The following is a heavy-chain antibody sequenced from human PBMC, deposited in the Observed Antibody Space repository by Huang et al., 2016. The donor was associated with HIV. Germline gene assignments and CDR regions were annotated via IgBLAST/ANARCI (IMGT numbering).Heavy chain of an antibody. CDR3: VKDRGQQLSPFDS. V-gene: IGHV3-21*01. Sequence: EVQLVDSGGGLVKPGGSLRLSCAASGFSLDSFNMFWVRQTPAKGRPWVACISPSSSFIEYADSVKGRFSISRDNAKNSLYLQMNSLRGEDTAVYYCVKDRGQQLSPFDSWGQGTLVTVSS. J-gene: IGHJ4*02. CDR2: ISPSSSFI. D-gene: IGHD6-13*01. CDR1: GFSLDSFN.